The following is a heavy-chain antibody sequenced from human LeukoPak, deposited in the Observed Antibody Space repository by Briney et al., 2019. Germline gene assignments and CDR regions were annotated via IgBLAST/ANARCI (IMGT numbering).Heavy chain of an antibody. CDR3: ASLHCSSTSCYNWFDY. V-gene: IGHV1-69*02. Sequence: SVKVSCKASGGTFSSYTISWVRQAPGQGLEWVGRIIPILGIAKYAQKFQGRVTITADKSTSTAYMELSSLRSEDTAVYYCASLHCSSTSCYNWFDYWGQGTLVTVSA. D-gene: IGHD2-2*02. CDR1: GGTFSSYT. CDR2: IIPILGIA. J-gene: IGHJ4*02.